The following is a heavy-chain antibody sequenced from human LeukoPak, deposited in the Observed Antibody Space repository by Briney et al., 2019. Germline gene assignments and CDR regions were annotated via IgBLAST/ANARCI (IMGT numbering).Heavy chain of an antibody. V-gene: IGHV5-51*01. J-gene: IGHJ6*03. CDR1: GYNFIDYC. D-gene: IGHD4-17*01. CDR2: IYPGDSDT. Sequence: GESLKISCKGSGYNFIDYCIAWVRQMPGKGLEWMGIIYPGDSDTRYSPSFQGQVTISADKSISTAYLQWSSLKASDTAMYYCARTASNDYGDYYYYYYMDVWGKGTTVTVSS. CDR3: ARTASNDYGDYYYYYYMDV.